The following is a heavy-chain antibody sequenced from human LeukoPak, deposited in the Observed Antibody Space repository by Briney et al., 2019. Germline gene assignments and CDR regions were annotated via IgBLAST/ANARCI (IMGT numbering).Heavy chain of an antibody. CDR3: ARHGDGDPRLPVDY. CDR1: GGSISSGSYY. CDR2: IYTSGTT. Sequence: PSETLFLTCAVSGGSISSGSYYWNWIRQPAGKGLEWMGRIYTSGTTNYNPSLKSRVTLSVDTSRNQLSLQLTSVTAADTAVYYCARHGDGDPRLPVDYWGQGTLVTVSS. J-gene: IGHJ4*02. D-gene: IGHD2-21*02. V-gene: IGHV4-61*02.